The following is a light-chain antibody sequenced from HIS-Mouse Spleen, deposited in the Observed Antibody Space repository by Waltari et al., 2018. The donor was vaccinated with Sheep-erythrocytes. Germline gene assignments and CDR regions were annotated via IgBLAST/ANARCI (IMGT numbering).Light chain of an antibody. V-gene: IGLV2-23*01. CDR1: SSDVGSYNL. J-gene: IGLJ3*02. CDR2: EGS. Sequence: QSALTQPASVSGSPGQSITISCTGTSSDVGSYNLVSWYQQHPGKAPKLMIYEGSKRPSVFSNRFSGSKSGNTASLTISGLHAEDEADYYCCSYAGSSTPWVFGGGTKLTVL. CDR3: CSYAGSSTPWV.